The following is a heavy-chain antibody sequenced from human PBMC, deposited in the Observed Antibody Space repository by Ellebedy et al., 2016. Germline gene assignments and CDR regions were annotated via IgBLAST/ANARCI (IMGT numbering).Heavy chain of an antibody. D-gene: IGHD2-8*01. V-gene: IGHV3-23*01. J-gene: IGHJ4*02. CDR2: ISGSGGST. CDR1: GFTFSSYA. CDR3: AKDHNGYHFDY. Sequence: GESLKISXAASGFTFSSYAMSWVRQAPGKGLEWVSAISGSGGSTYYADSVKGRFTISRDNSKNTLYLQMNSLRAEDTAVYYCAKDHNGYHFDYWGQGTLVTVSS.